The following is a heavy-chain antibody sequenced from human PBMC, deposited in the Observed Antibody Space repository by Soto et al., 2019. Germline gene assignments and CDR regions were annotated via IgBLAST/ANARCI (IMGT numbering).Heavy chain of an antibody. J-gene: IGHJ5*02. V-gene: IGHV3-23*01. Sequence: QLLQSGGGLVQPGGSLTLSCAASGFTFGTPDMSWVRQAPGEGLEWVSTIDGSGGITYYVDSVKGRFTISRDNSRNTVYLQMNSLRGDDTALYYCVKNSGWFNTWGQGALVTVSS. CDR1: GFTFGTPD. D-gene: IGHD3-10*01. CDR3: VKNSGWFNT. CDR2: IDGSGGIT.